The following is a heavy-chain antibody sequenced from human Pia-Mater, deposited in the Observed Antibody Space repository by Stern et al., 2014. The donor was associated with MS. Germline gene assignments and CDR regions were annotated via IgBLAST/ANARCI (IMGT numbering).Heavy chain of an antibody. CDR2: IYYSGST. CDR3: ARGPLSYGYRWFDP. Sequence: QVQLQESGPGLVKPSQTLSLTCTVSGGSISSGGYYWSLLRQHPGKGLEGVGYIYYSGSTYYNPSLKSRVTISVDTSKNQFSLKLSSVTAADTAVYYCARGPLSYGYRWFDPWGQGTLVTVSS. D-gene: IGHD5-18*01. CDR1: GGSISSGGYY. J-gene: IGHJ5*02. V-gene: IGHV4-31*03.